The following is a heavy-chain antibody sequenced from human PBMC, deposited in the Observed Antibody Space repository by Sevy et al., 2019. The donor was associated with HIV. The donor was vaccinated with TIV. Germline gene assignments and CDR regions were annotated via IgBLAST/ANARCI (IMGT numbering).Heavy chain of an antibody. Sequence: GGSLRLSCSASEFTFSSYAMSWVRQAPGKGLEWVSSISGSGRFTYYADFVEGRFIISRDNSKNTLSVQMNSLRAEDTAVYYCAKGFCSGATCPRDYSYYGMDVWGQGTTVTVSS. CDR3: AKGFCSGATCPRDYSYYGMDV. J-gene: IGHJ6*02. CDR1: EFTFSSYA. D-gene: IGHD2-15*01. CDR2: ISGSGRFT. V-gene: IGHV3-23*01.